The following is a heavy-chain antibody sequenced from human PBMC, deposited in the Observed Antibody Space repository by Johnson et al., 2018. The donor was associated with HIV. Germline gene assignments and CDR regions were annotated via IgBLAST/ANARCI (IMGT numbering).Heavy chain of an antibody. CDR3: AREVGSWYSSSSGAFDI. CDR2: IGTAGDT. D-gene: IGHD6-6*01. J-gene: IGHJ3*02. Sequence: VQLVESGGGLVQPGGSLRLSCAASGFTFSSYDMHWVRQATGKGLEWVSAIGTAGDTYYPGSVKGRFTISRENAKNSLYLQMNRLSAGDTAVYYCAREVGSWYSSSSGAFDIWGQGTMVTVSS. CDR1: GFTFSSYD. V-gene: IGHV3-13*01.